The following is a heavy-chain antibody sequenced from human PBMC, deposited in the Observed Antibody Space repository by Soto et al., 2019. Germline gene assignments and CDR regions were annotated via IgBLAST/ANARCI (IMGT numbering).Heavy chain of an antibody. J-gene: IGHJ6*02. CDR2: INHTGNT. CDR1: GGSFSNYY. D-gene: IGHD4-17*01. V-gene: IGHV4-34*01. Sequence: PSETLSLTCAVYGGSFSNYYWSWIRQPPGKGLEWIGEINHTGNTNYNPSLKSRVTTSVDTSKKQFSLKLTSVTAADTAVYYCARVTRGDYLLTFSLRGMDVWGRGTPVTVSS. CDR3: ARVTRGDYLLTFSLRGMDV.